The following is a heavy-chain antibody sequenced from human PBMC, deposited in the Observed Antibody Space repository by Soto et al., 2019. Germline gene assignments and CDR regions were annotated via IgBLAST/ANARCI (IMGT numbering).Heavy chain of an antibody. D-gene: IGHD6-13*01. CDR2: ISYDGSNK. CDR1: GFTFSSYG. V-gene: IGHV3-30*18. J-gene: IGHJ4*02. CDR3: AKPYSSSWYSPPGY. Sequence: GGSLRLSCAASGFTFSSYGMHWVRQAPGKGLEWVAVISYDGSNKYYADSVKGRFTISRDNSKNTLYLQMNSLRAEDTAVYYCAKPYSSSWYSPPGYWGQGTLVTVSS.